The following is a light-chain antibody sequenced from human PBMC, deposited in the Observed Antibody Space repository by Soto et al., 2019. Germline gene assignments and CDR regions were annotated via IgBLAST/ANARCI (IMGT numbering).Light chain of an antibody. CDR1: QGISTS. Sequence: IQLTQSPSSLSASVGDRVTITCRASQGISTSLAWYQQIPGKAPKLLIYAASSLQSGVPSRFSGSGFGTDFTLTISSLQPEDSAIYYCQQADTFPLAFGPGTQLEIK. CDR2: AAS. CDR3: QQADTFPLA. J-gene: IGKJ5*01. V-gene: IGKV1-9*01.